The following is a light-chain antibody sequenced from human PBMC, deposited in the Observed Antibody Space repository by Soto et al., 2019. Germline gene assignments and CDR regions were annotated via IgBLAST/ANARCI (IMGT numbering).Light chain of an antibody. Sequence: EIVMTQSPATLSVSPGERATLSCRARQSVSRDVAWYHHKPGQAARLLIYGASTRASGIPARFSGRGSGTEFPLTLRRLPSVDFAVYYCQPYDNWPQTFGQGTKVDI. J-gene: IGKJ1*01. V-gene: IGKV3-15*01. CDR2: GAS. CDR1: QSVSRD. CDR3: QPYDNWPQT.